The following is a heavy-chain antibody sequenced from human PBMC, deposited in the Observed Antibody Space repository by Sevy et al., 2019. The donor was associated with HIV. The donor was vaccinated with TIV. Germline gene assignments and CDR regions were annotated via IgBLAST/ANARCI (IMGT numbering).Heavy chain of an antibody. Sequence: GGSLRLSCAASGFTFDDYAMHWVRQAPGKGLEWVSLISWNVGSTYYADSVKGRFTISRDNSKNSLSLQMTSLRAEDTAFYYCAKDLAGEGPYGSGSLDYWGQGTLVTVSS. D-gene: IGHD3-10*01. CDR3: AKDLAGEGPYGSGSLDY. CDR1: GFTFDDYA. J-gene: IGHJ4*02. CDR2: ISWNVGST. V-gene: IGHV3-43D*03.